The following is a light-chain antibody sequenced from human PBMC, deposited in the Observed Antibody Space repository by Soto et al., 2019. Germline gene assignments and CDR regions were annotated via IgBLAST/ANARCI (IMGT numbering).Light chain of an antibody. V-gene: IGLV1-47*03. CDR3: ATWDDSLSAPYV. CDR2: RNN. J-gene: IGLJ1*01. Sequence: QSVLNKPPSASGTPGQKVTISCSGSSSNIGSNYVYWYQQLPGTAPKLLIYRNNQRPSGVPDRFSGSKSGTSASLAISGLWSEDDVFYYCATWDDSLSAPYVFGPGSK. CDR1: SSNIGSNY.